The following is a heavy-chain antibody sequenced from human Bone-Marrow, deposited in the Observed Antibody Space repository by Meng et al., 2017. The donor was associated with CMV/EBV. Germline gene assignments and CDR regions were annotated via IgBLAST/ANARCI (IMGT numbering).Heavy chain of an antibody. D-gene: IGHD6-6*01. Sequence: GGSLRLSCAASGFTFSSYAMSWVRQAPGKGLEWVSAISGSGGSTYYADSVKGRFTISRDNSKNTLYLQMNSLRAEDTAVYYCAKDILGGQLVSGVCDYWGQGTLVTLYS. CDR1: GFTFSSYA. CDR3: AKDILGGQLVSGVCDY. J-gene: IGHJ4*02. CDR2: ISGSGGST. V-gene: IGHV3-23*01.